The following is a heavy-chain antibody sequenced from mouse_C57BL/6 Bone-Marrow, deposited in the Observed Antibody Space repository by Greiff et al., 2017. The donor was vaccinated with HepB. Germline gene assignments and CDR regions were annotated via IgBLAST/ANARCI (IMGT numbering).Heavy chain of an antibody. D-gene: IGHD1-1*01. CDR3: ARPGSSYVYWYFDV. V-gene: IGHV7-3*01. CDR1: GFTFTDYY. CDR2: IRNKANGYTT. J-gene: IGHJ1*03. Sequence: EVKLMESGGGLVQPGGSLSLSCAASGFTFTDYYMSWVRQPPGKALEWLGFIRNKANGYTTEYSASVKGRFTISRDNSQSILYLQMNALRAEDSATYDCARPGSSYVYWYFDVWGTGTTVTVSS.